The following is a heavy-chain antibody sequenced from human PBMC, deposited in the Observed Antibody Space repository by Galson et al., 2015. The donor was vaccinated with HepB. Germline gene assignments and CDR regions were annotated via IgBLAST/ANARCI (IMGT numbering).Heavy chain of an antibody. J-gene: IGHJ4*02. D-gene: IGHD2-2*02. Sequence: SLRLSCAASGFTVSSNYMSWVRQAPGKGLEWVSVIYSGGSTYYADSVKGRFTISRDNSKNTLYLQMNSLRAEDTAVYYCARGELGYCSSTSCYSAAFDYWGQGTLVTVSS. CDR1: GFTVSSNY. CDR2: IYSGGST. CDR3: ARGELGYCSSTSCYSAAFDY. V-gene: IGHV3-53*01.